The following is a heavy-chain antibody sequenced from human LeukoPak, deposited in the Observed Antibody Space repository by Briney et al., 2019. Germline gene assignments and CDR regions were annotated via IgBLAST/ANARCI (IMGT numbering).Heavy chain of an antibody. Sequence: GGSLRLSCAASGFTFSSYSMNWVRQAPGKGLEWVSSISSSSSYIYYADSVKGRFTISRGNAKNSLYLQMNSLRAEDTAVYYCARDFNIAAAGSDYWGQGTMVTVSS. CDR2: ISSSSSYI. D-gene: IGHD6-13*01. V-gene: IGHV3-21*01. J-gene: IGHJ4*02. CDR3: ARDFNIAAAGSDY. CDR1: GFTFSSYS.